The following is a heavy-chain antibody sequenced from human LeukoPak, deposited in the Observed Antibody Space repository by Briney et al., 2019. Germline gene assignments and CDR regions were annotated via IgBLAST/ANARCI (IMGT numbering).Heavy chain of an antibody. CDR2: IKQDGSEK. J-gene: IGHJ6*03. Sequence: GGSLRLSCAASGFTFSSYWMSWVRQAPGKGLEWVANIKQDGSEKYYVDSVKGRFTISRDNAKNSLYLQMNSLRAEDTAVYYCARDASYDFWSGYSLYYYYYYMDVWGKGTTVTVSS. CDR1: GFTFSSYW. CDR3: ARDASYDFWSGYSLYYYYYYMDV. V-gene: IGHV3-7*01. D-gene: IGHD3-3*01.